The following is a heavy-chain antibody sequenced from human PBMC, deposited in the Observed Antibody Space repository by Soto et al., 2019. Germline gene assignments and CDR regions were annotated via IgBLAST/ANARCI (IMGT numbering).Heavy chain of an antibody. V-gene: IGHV1-18*01. CDR2: IRAYNGNT. Sequence: QVQLVQSGAEVKKPGASVKVSCKASGYTFISYGISWVRQAPGQGLEWMGWIRAYNGNTNYAQKLQGRVTMTTDTATSTAYMEPRRLRSDDTGVYFSARGSPPEDYWGQGTLVTVSS. D-gene: IGHD2-15*01. CDR1: GYTFISYG. CDR3: ARGSPPEDY. J-gene: IGHJ4*02.